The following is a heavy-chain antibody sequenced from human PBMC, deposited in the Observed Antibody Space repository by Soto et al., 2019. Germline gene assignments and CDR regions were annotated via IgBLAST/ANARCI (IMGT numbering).Heavy chain of an antibody. V-gene: IGHV3-73*02. CDR2: IRSKANTYAT. CDR1: GFTFRGSS. Sequence: VQLVESGGGLVQPGGSLKLSCVASGFTFRGSSIHWVRQASGKGLEWVGRIRSKANTYATAYAESVKGRFTMSRDDSKNTAYLEMNSLKTDDTAIYYSTRRDDIGTFESHYWGQGTLVTVSS. J-gene: IGHJ4*02. CDR3: TRRDDIGTFESHY. D-gene: IGHD3-10*01.